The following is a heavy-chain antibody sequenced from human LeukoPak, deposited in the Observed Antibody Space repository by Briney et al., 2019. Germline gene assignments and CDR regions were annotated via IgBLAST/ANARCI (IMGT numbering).Heavy chain of an antibody. V-gene: IGHV3-21*01. D-gene: IGHD1-1*01. J-gene: IGHJ6*03. CDR3: ARDPYNGAYSEGYYYYYMDV. Sequence: PGGSLRLSCAAPGITFSNYNMNWVRQAPGKGLEWISSITSSSSYTFYADSVKGRFTISRDNAKNSLYPQMNSLRVEDTAIYYCARDPYNGAYSEGYYYYYMDVWGKGTTVTVSS. CDR1: GITFSNYN. CDR2: ITSSSSYT.